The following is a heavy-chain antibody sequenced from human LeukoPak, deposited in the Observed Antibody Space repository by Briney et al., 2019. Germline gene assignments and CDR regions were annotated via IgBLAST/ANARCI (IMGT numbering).Heavy chain of an antibody. J-gene: IGHJ4*02. CDR1: GFTFSSYA. CDR3: ARGYDSSGPFDY. CDR2: TSYDGSNK. Sequence: GGSLRLSCAASGFTFSSYAMHWVRQAPGKGLEWVAVTSYDGSNKYYADSVKGRFTISRDNSKNTLYLQMNSLRAEDTAVYYCARGYDSSGPFDYWGQGTLVTVSS. D-gene: IGHD3-22*01. V-gene: IGHV3-30*04.